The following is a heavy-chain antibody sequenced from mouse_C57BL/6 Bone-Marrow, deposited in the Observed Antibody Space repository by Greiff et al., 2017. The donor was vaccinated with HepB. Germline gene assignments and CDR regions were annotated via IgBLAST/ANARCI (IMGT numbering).Heavy chain of an antibody. CDR1: GFTFSDFY. CDR3: ARDAEGAMDY. Sequence: EVQLVESGGGLVQPGRSLRLSCATSGFTFSDFYMEWVRQAPGKGLEWIAASRNKANDYTTEYSVTVKGRFTVSRDTSQSILYLQMNALRAEDTAIYYCARDAEGAMDYWGQGTSVTVSS. CDR2: SRNKANDYTT. J-gene: IGHJ4*01. V-gene: IGHV7-1*01.